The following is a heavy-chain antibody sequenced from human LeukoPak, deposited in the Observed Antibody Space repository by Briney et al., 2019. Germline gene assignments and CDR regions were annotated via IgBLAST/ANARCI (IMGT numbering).Heavy chain of an antibody. V-gene: IGHV3-74*01. Sequence: GGSLRLSCAASGFTFSSYWMHWVRQAPGKGLVWVSRINSDGSSTSYADSVKGRFTISRDNAKNTLYLQMNSLRAEDTAVYYCARAPYYGFWSGYYTDAFDIWGQGTMVTVSS. CDR3: ARAPYYGFWSGYYTDAFDI. J-gene: IGHJ3*02. D-gene: IGHD3-3*01. CDR1: GFTFSSYW. CDR2: INSDGSST.